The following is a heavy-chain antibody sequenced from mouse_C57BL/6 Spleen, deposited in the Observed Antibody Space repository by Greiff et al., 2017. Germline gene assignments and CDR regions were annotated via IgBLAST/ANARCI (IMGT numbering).Heavy chain of an antibody. CDR3: TRDDYDYAFAY. J-gene: IGHJ3*01. CDR2: ISSGGDYI. Sequence: EVHLVESGEGLVKPGGSLKLSCAASGFTFSSYAMSWVRQTPEKRLAWVAYISSGGDYIYYADTVKGRFTISRDNARNTLYLQMSSLKSEDTAMYYCTRDDYDYAFAYWGQGTLVTVSA. D-gene: IGHD2-4*01. V-gene: IGHV5-9-1*02. CDR1: GFTFSSYA.